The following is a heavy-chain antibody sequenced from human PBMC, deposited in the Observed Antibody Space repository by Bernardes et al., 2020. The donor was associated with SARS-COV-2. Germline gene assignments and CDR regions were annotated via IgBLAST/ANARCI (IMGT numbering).Heavy chain of an antibody. CDR1: VYTLSDYY. V-gene: IGHV1-2*02. J-gene: IGHJ3*02. CDR2: INPHSGGT. CDR3: ARDLDRLYSGSRTDAFDI. Sequence: ASVKVSCKASVYTLSDYYMHWVRQAPGQGLEWMGWINPHSGGTNYAQKFQGRVTVTRDTSISTAYMELSRLTSDDTAVYYCARDLDRLYSGSRTDAFDIWGQGTMVTVSS. D-gene: IGHD1-26*01.